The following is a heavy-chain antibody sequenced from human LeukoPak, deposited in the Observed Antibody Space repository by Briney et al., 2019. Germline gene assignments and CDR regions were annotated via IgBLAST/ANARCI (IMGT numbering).Heavy chain of an antibody. CDR2: INHSGST. CDR1: GGSFSGYY. CDR3: ARGRTTISRWGNDY. J-gene: IGHJ4*02. V-gene: IGHV4-34*01. Sequence: SETLSLTCAVYGGSFSGYYWSWIRQPPGKGLEWIGEINHSGSTNYNPSLKSRVTISVDTSKNQFSLKLSSVTAADTAVYYCARGRTTISRWGNDYWGQGTLVTVSS. D-gene: IGHD3-9*01.